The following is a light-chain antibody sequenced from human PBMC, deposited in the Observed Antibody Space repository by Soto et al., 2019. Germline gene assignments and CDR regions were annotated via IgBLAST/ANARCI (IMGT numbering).Light chain of an antibody. CDR1: QSVSAY. J-gene: IGKJ1*01. CDR2: DAS. Sequence: IVMTQSPVTLSLSPGERATLSCRASQSVSAYLAWFQQKAGQPPRLLIYDASDRASGVPPRFSGSGSGTDFTLTITGLEPEDSAVYYCQHRSNWPWTFGQGTKVEV. CDR3: QHRSNWPWT. V-gene: IGKV3-11*01.